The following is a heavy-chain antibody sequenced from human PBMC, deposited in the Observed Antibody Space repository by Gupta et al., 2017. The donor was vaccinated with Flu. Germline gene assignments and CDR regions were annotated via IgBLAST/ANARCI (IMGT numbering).Heavy chain of an antibody. CDR1: GFTFSSYA. Sequence: EVQLLESGGGLVQPGGSLRLSCAASGFTFSSYAMSWVRQAPGKGLEWVSAISGSGGSTYYADSVKGRFTISRDNSKNTLYLQMNSLRAEDTAVYYCAKDGVTTIFGVVNPAGYWGQGTLVTVSS. J-gene: IGHJ4*02. V-gene: IGHV3-23*01. CDR2: ISGSGGST. CDR3: AKDGVTTIFGVVNPAGY. D-gene: IGHD3-3*01.